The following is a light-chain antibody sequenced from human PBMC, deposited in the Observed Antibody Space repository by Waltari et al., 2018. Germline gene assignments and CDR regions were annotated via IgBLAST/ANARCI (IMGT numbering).Light chain of an antibody. V-gene: IGLV2-14*01. J-gene: IGLJ2*01. CDR2: DVS. CDR1: SSYVGGYNY. Sequence: QSALTQPASVSGSPGQSITISCTGTSSYVGGYNYVSWYQQHPGKAPKLMIYDVSNRPSGVSNRFSGSKSGNTASLTISGLQAEDEADYYCSSYTSSSTRLFGGGTKLTVL. CDR3: SSYTSSSTRL.